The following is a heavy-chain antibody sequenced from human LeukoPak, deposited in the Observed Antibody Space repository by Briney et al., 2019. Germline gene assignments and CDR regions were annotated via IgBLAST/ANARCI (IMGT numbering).Heavy chain of an antibody. CDR1: GFTFSSYA. CDR2: FIGSGGTT. V-gene: IGHV3-23*01. D-gene: IGHD2-8*01. Sequence: PGGSLRLSCAASGFTFSSYAMNWVRQAPGRGLEWVSGFIGSGGTTYYADSVKGRFTISRDNSKNTLYLQMNSLRAEDTAVYYCANGNRCTSPNCLGYYYFYMDVWGKGTTVTVSS. J-gene: IGHJ6*03. CDR3: ANGNRCTSPNCLGYYYFYMDV.